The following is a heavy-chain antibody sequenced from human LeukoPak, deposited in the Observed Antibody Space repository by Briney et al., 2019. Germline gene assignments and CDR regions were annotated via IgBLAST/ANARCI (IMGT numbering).Heavy chain of an antibody. J-gene: IGHJ6*03. CDR1: GGSISSYY. CDR3: ARAGADLDYDILTGYYYYYMDV. Sequence: PSETLSLTCTVSGGSISSYYWSWIRQPAGKGLEWIGRIYTSGSTNYNPSLKSRVTISVDTPKNQFSLKLSSVTAADTAVYYCARAGADLDYDILTGYYYYYMDVWGKGTTVTVSS. CDR2: IYTSGST. V-gene: IGHV4-4*07. D-gene: IGHD3-9*01.